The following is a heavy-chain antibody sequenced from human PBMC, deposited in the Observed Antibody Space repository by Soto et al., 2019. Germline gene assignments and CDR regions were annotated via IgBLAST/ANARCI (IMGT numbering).Heavy chain of an antibody. Sequence: GGSLRLSCAASGFTFSSYAMSWVRQAPGKGLEWVSAISGSGGSTYYADSVKGRFTISRDNSKNTLCLQMNSLRAEDTAVYYDAKPPHTRVRGVMKDWFDYWGQGTLVTVSS. J-gene: IGHJ5*01. CDR3: AKPPHTRVRGVMKDWFDY. CDR1: GFTFSSYA. CDR2: ISGSGGST. D-gene: IGHD3-10*01. V-gene: IGHV3-23*01.